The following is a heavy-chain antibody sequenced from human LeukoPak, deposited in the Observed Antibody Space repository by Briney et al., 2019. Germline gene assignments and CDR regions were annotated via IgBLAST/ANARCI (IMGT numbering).Heavy chain of an antibody. D-gene: IGHD3-3*01. CDR1: GGTFSSYA. CDR2: IIPIFGTA. CDR3: ATQGGKLRLLEWLPYYFDY. Sequence: SVKVSCKASGGTFSSYAISWVRQAPGQGLEWMGGIIPIFGTANYAQKFQGRVTITADESTSTAYMELSSLRSEDTAVYYCATQGGKLRLLEWLPYYFDYWGQGTLVTVSS. J-gene: IGHJ4*02. V-gene: IGHV1-69*13.